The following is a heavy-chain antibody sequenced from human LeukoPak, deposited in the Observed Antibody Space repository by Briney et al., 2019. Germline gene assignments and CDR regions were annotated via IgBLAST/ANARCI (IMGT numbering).Heavy chain of an antibody. J-gene: IGHJ4*02. Sequence: GGSLRLSCAASGINVGSNYMNWVRQAPGKGLEWVAFIRYDGSNKYYADSVKGRFTISRDNSKNTLYLQMNSLRAEDTAVYYCAKEGVYDFWSGYYTGTPYFDYWGQGTLVTVSS. V-gene: IGHV3-30*02. D-gene: IGHD3-3*01. CDR1: GINVGSNY. CDR2: IRYDGSNK. CDR3: AKEGVYDFWSGYYTGTPYFDY.